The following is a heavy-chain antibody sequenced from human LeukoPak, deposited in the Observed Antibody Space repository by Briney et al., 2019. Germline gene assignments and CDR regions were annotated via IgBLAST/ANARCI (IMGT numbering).Heavy chain of an antibody. CDR3: ARANPGDLTP. V-gene: IGHV3-48*02. J-gene: IGHJ5*02. CDR1: GFTFSSYS. CDR2: ISSSSSSI. Sequence: GGSLRLSCAASGFTFSSYSMNWVRQAPGKGLEWVSYISSSSSSIYYADSVKGRFTTSRDNAKNSLYLQMNSLRDEDTAVYYCARANPGDLTPWGQGTLVIVSS. D-gene: IGHD3-16*01.